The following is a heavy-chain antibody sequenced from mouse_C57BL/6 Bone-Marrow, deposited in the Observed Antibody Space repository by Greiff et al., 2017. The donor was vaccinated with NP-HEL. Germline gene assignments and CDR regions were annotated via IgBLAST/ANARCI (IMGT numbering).Heavy chain of an antibody. CDR2: IYPGSGST. V-gene: IGHV1-55*01. CDR1: GYTFTSYW. CDR3: ARLESSIYYYGSSYPWVAY. Sequence: QVQLQQSGAELVKPGASVKMSCKASGYTFTSYWITWVKQRPGQGLEWIGDIYPGSGSTNYNEKFKSKATLTVDTSSSTAYMQLSSLTSEDSAVYYCARLESSIYYYGSSYPWVAYWGQGTLVTVSA. J-gene: IGHJ3*01. D-gene: IGHD1-1*01.